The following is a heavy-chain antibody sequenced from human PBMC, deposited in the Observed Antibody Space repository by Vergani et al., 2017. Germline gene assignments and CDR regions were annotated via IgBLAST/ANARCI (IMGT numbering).Heavy chain of an antibody. CDR1: GGTFSSYA. J-gene: IGHJ6*02. D-gene: IGHD2-21*02. Sequence: QVQLVQSGAEVKKPGSSVKVSCKASGGTFSSYAISWVRQAPGQGLEWMGRIIPIFGTANYAQKFQGRVTITADESTSTAYMELSSLRSEDTAVYYCAGEPYCGGDCYSGGTYYGMDVWGQGTTVTVSS. CDR3: AGEPYCGGDCYSGGTYYGMDV. CDR2: IIPIFGTA. V-gene: IGHV1-69*15.